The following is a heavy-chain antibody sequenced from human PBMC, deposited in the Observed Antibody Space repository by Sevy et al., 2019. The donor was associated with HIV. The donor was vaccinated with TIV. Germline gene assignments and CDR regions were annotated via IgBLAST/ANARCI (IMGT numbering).Heavy chain of an antibody. V-gene: IGHV3-48*03. J-gene: IGHJ4*02. CDR3: ARDLPPSASTVAHFDC. CDR1: GFTFSSYQ. CDR2: ISNSGTTI. Sequence: GGSLRLSCAASGFTFSSYQMNWVRQAPGKGLEWVSYISNSGTTISYSDSVKGRFTISIDNAKNSLYLQMNSLRAEDMAVYYCARDLPPSASTVAHFDCWGQGTLVTVSS. D-gene: IGHD4-17*01.